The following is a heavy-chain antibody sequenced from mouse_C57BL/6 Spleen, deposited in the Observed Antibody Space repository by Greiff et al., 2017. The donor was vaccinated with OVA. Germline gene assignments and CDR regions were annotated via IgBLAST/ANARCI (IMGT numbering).Heavy chain of an antibody. CDR3: AREGLLPPYYSYFDY. CDR2: INPSNGGT. Sequence: VQLQQSGTELVKPGASVKLSCKASGYTFTSYWMHWVKQRPGQGLEWIGNINPSNGGTNYNEKFKSKATLTVDKSSSTAYMQLSSLTSEDSAVYYCAREGLLPPYYSYFDYWGQGTTLTVSS. CDR1: GYTFTSYW. D-gene: IGHD1-1*01. J-gene: IGHJ2*01. V-gene: IGHV1-53*01.